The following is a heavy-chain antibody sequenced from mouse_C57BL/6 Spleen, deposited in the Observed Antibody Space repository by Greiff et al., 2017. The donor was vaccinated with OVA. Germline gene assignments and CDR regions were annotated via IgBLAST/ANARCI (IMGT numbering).Heavy chain of an antibody. D-gene: IGHD1-1*01. CDR3: AREGDYYGSGGLAY. J-gene: IGHJ3*01. Sequence: QVQLKESGAELVKPGASVRMSCKASGYTFTSYWITWVQPRPGQVLVWIGAIHPGSGCTNYNEQFKSKATLTVDTSSSTAYMQLSSLTSEDSAVYYCAREGDYYGSGGLAYWGQGTLVTVSA. CDR1: GYTFTSYW. V-gene: IGHV1-55*01. CDR2: IHPGSGCT.